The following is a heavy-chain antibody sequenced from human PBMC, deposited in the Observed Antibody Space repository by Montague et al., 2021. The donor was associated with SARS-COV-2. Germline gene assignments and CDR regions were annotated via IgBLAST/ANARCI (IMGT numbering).Heavy chain of an antibody. Sequence: SETLSLTCTVSGGSISSYYWNWIRQSPGKGLEWIGYINYSGSANYNPSLKSRVTISVDTSKNQFSLKLSSVTAADTAVYYCARDPLYYYDSSGLLLDWYFDLWGRGTLVTVSS. J-gene: IGHJ2*01. CDR1: GGSISSYY. V-gene: IGHV4-59*12. CDR2: INYSGSA. D-gene: IGHD3-22*01. CDR3: ARDPLYYYDSSGLLLDWYFDL.